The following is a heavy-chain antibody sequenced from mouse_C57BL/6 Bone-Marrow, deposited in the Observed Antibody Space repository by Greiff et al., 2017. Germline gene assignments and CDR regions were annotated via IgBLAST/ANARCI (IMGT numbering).Heavy chain of an antibody. CDR3: ARIYSWYFDV. CDR2: ISSGGSYT. V-gene: IGHV5-6*01. Sequence: EVHLVESGGDLVKPGGSLKLSCAASGFTFSSYGMSWVRPTPDKRLEWVATISSGGSYTYYPDSVKGRFTISRDNAKNTLYLQMSSLKSEDTAMYYCARIYSWYFDVWGTGTTVTVSS. D-gene: IGHD1-1*01. CDR1: GFTFSSYG. J-gene: IGHJ1*03.